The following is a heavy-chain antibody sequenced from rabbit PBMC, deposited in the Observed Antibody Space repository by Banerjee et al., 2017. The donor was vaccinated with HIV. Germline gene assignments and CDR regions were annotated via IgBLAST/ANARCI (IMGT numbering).Heavy chain of an antibody. CDR3: ARGGSAAAFNL. Sequence: QEQLEESGGDLVKPEGSLTLTCTASGFSFSNKYVMCWVRQAPGKGLEWIGCINTSSGNTVYASWAKGRFTISKASWTTVTLQMTSLTAADTASYFCARGGSAAAFNLWGQGTLVTVS. J-gene: IGHJ4*01. CDR2: INTSSGNT. CDR1: GFSFSNKYV. V-gene: IGHV1S45*01. D-gene: IGHD4-2*01.